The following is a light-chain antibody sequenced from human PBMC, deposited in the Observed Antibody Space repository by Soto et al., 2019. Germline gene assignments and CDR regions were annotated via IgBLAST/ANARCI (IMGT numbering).Light chain of an antibody. Sequence: EIVLTQSPATLSLSPGERATLSCRASQSVSKSLAWYQQKPGQAPRLLIYTTSNRATGIPARFSGSGSGTEFTLTISSLQSEDFAVYYCQPYNNWPLTFGGGTKVDIK. CDR1: QSVSKS. J-gene: IGKJ4*01. CDR3: QPYNNWPLT. V-gene: IGKV3-15*01. CDR2: TTS.